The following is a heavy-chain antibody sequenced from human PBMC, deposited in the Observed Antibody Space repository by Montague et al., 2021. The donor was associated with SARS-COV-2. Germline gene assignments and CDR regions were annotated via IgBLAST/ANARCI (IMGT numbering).Heavy chain of an antibody. CDR1: GGSISSFY. D-gene: IGHD1-26*01. CDR3: ASGFSGSPWAFDI. V-gene: IGHV4-4*08. CDR2: IYNRGSS. Sequence: SETLSLTCSVSGGSISSFYWSWIRQVPGKGLEWIGYIYNRGSSIYNPSLKSRVTISVDTSKSHVSLKLSSVTAAGTAVYYCASGFSGSPWAFDIWGQGTIVTVSS. J-gene: IGHJ3*02.